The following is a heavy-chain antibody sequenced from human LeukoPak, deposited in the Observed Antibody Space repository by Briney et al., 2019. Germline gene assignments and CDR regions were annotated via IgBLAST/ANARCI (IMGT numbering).Heavy chain of an antibody. V-gene: IGHV3-74*01. CDR1: DFTFSSHW. J-gene: IGHJ4*02. CDR3: ARGIASSGSVAIDL. Sequence: GGSLRLSCAASDFTFSSHWMYWVRPAPGKGLVWVARLSGDGGTHRHADAVKGRFTISRDNAKNTLYLQMNSLGVEDTALYYCARGIASSGSVAIDLWGQGTLVAVSS. CDR2: LSGDGGTH. D-gene: IGHD6-13*01.